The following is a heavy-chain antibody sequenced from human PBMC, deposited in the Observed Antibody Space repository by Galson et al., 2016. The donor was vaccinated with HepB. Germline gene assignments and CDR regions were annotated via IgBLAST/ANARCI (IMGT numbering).Heavy chain of an antibody. V-gene: IGHV1-8*01. CDR2: MSPNSANT. Sequence: SVKVSCKASGYTFISYDINWVRQAAGQGLEWMGWMSPNSANTDYAQTFQGRVTMTRNTSISTAYMELSSLRSEDTAVYYCAREGSYRSAGRCSSDYYGMDVWGQGTTVTVSS. CDR1: GYTFISYD. D-gene: IGHD2-15*01. J-gene: IGHJ6*02. CDR3: AREGSYRSAGRCSSDYYGMDV.